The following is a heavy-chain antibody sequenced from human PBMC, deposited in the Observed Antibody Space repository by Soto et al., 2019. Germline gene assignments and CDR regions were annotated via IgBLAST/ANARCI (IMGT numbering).Heavy chain of an antibody. CDR2: IKHDGSDI. D-gene: IGHD3-22*01. J-gene: IGHJ3*02. V-gene: IGHV3-7*03. CDR1: GFSFSSSG. Sequence: GSLRLSCAASGFSFSSSGMQWVRQAPGKGLEWVSNIKHDGSDIRYVDSVKGRFTMSRDNAENSLYLQMSSLGAEDTAMHYCARDHYGNGYGAFDIWGQGTMVTVSS. CDR3: ARDHYGNGYGAFDI.